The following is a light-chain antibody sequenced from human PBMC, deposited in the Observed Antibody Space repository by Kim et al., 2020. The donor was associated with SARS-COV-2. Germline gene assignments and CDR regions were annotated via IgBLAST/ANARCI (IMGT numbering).Light chain of an antibody. Sequence: LSPGERATLSCRASQSVSSSYLAWYQQKPGQAPRLLIYGASSRATCIPDRFSGSGSGTDFTLTISRLEPEDFAVYYCQQYGSSPPTFGQGTKLEI. V-gene: IGKV3-20*01. J-gene: IGKJ2*01. CDR3: QQYGSSPPT. CDR1: QSVSSSY. CDR2: GAS.